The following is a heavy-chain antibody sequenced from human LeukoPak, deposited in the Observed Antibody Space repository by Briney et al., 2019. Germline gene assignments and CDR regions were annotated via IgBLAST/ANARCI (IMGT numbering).Heavy chain of an antibody. J-gene: IGHJ3*02. CDR1: GFTFSSYG. D-gene: IGHD5-12*01. Sequence: SGGSLRLSCAASGFTFSSYGMHWVRQAPGKGLEWVAVIWYDGSNKYYADSVKGRFTISRDNSKNTLYLQMNSLRAEDTAVYHCARAPVVATYAFDIWGQGTMVTVSS. CDR3: ARAPVVATYAFDI. CDR2: IWYDGSNK. V-gene: IGHV3-33*01.